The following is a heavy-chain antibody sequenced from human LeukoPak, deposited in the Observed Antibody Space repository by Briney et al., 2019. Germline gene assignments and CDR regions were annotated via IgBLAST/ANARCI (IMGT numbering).Heavy chain of an antibody. D-gene: IGHD3-10*01. V-gene: IGHV4-4*07. CDR1: GGSISNYY. Sequence: SESLSLTCAVSGGSISNYYWNWIRQPAGKGLEWIGRIYTSGSTNYNPSLKSRVTMSIDTSKNQFSLKVISVTAADAAVYYCARAGDGSGSYDNADYDYWGQGTLVTVSS. J-gene: IGHJ4*02. CDR3: ARAGDGSGSYDNADYDY. CDR2: IYTSGST.